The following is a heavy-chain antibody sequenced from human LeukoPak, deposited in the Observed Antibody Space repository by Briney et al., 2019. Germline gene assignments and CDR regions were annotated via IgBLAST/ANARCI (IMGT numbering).Heavy chain of an antibody. CDR2: IYSGGST. Sequence: PGGSLRLSCAASGFTFSDYYMSWIRQAPGKGLEWVSVIYSGGSTYYADSVRGRFTISRDNSKNTLYLQMNSLRAEDTAVFYCARGDYGSGGYYFDYWGQGTLVTVSS. D-gene: IGHD3-10*01. J-gene: IGHJ4*02. CDR3: ARGDYGSGGYYFDY. V-gene: IGHV3-66*01. CDR1: GFTFSDYY.